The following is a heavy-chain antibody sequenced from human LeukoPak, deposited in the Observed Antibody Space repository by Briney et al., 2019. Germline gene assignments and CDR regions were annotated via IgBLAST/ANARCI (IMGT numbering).Heavy chain of an antibody. Sequence: PSETLSLTCAVYGGSFSGYYWSWIRQPPGKGLEWIGEINHSGGTNYNPSLKSRVTISVDTSKNQFSLKLSSVTAADTAVYYYARYNFWSGFAFDYWGQGTLVTVSS. CDR1: GGSFSGYY. V-gene: IGHV4-34*01. D-gene: IGHD3-3*01. J-gene: IGHJ4*02. CDR3: ARYNFWSGFAFDY. CDR2: INHSGGT.